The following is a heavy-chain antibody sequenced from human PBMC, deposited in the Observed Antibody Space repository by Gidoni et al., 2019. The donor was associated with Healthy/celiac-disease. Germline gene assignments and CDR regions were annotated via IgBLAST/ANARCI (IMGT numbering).Heavy chain of an antibody. Sequence: QITLKESGPTLVKPTQTLTLTCTFFGFSLGTSGVGVGWIRQPPGKALEWLALIYWNDDKRYSPSLKSRLTITKDTSKNQVVLTLTNMDPVDTATYYCAHRPGRIAAAGNPFDYWGQGTLVTVSS. CDR3: AHRPGRIAAAGNPFDY. V-gene: IGHV2-5*01. CDR2: IYWNDDK. J-gene: IGHJ4*02. D-gene: IGHD6-13*01. CDR1: GFSLGTSGVG.